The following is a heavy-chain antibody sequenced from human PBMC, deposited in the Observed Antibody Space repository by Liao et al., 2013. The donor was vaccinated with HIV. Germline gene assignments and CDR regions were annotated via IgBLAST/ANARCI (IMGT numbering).Heavy chain of an antibody. CDR3: ASSLAATATRFGWFDP. CDR2: ISHKGRT. J-gene: IGHJ5*02. V-gene: IGHV4-39*07. Sequence: QLQLQESGPGLVTSSETLSLNCTVSGGSITSKESYWAWIRQSPEKGPEWIGSISHKGRTYYNLSLKSRLTISRDTSKSQFSLKLTSVTAADTAVYYCASSLAATATRFGWFDPWGQGTLVTVSS. CDR1: GGSITSKESY. D-gene: IGHD6-13*01.